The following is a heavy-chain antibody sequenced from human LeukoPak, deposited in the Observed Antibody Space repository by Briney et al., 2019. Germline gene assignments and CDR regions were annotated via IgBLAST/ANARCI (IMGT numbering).Heavy chain of an antibody. CDR1: GGSISSGSYY. V-gene: IGHV4-61*02. Sequence: TLSLTCTVSGGSISSGSYYWSWIRQPAGKGLEWIGRIYTSGSTNYNPSLKSRVTISVDTSKNQFSLKLSSVTAADTAVYYCASPTNWGQGTLVTVSS. CDR2: IYTSGST. CDR3: ASPTN. J-gene: IGHJ4*02.